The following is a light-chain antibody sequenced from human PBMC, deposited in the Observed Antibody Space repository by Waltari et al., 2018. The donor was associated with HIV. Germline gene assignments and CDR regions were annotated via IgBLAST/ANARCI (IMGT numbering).Light chain of an antibody. Sequence: EIVLTQSPATLSLSPGERATLSCRASQSVSSSLAWYQLKPGQAPRLLIYGASNRATGIPARFSGGGSWTDFTLTISSLEPEDFAVYYCLQRNSWPLTFGGGTRVEIK. V-gene: IGKV3-11*01. CDR3: LQRNSWPLT. CDR2: GAS. J-gene: IGKJ4*01. CDR1: QSVSSS.